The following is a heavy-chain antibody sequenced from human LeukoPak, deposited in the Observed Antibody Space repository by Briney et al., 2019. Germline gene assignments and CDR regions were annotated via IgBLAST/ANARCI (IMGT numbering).Heavy chain of an antibody. D-gene: IGHD4-23*01. CDR2: INHSGST. Sequence: MSSETLSLTCVVYGGSFSGYYWSWIRRSPGQGLKWIADINHSGSTNYNPSLKSRVTISVDTSKNQFSLKLRSVTAADTAAYFCARGREVTRDFDYWGQGTLVSVSS. CDR3: ARGREVTRDFDY. J-gene: IGHJ4*02. CDR1: GGSFSGYY. V-gene: IGHV4-34*01.